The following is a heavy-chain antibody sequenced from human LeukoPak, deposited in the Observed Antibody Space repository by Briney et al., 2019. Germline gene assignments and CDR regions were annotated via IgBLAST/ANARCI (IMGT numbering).Heavy chain of an antibody. V-gene: IGHV4-4*07. CDR2: IDSSETT. D-gene: IGHD6-13*01. CDR1: GGSISTYY. J-gene: IGHJ4*02. CDR3: ARGLGSSWYYFDL. Sequence: SETLSLTCTVSGGSISTYYWTWIRQPAGKGLEWTGRIDSSETTRYNPSLKSRVTMSVDTSKNQFYLKLSSVTAADAAVYYCARGLGSSWYYFDLWGQGTLVTVSS.